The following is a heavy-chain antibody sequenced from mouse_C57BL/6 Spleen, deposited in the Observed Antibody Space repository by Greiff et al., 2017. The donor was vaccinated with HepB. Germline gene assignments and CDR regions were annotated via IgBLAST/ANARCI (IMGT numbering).Heavy chain of an antibody. CDR3: ARRGSNPYAMDY. J-gene: IGHJ4*01. V-gene: IGHV1-39*01. CDR2: INPNYGTT. CDR1: GYSFTDYN. D-gene: IGHD2-5*01. Sequence: VHVKQSGPELVKPGASVKISCKASGYSFTDYNMNWVKQSNGKSLEWIGVINPNYGTTSYNQKFKGKATLTVDQSSSTAYMQLNSLTSEDSAVYYCARRGSNPYAMDYWGQGTSVTVSS.